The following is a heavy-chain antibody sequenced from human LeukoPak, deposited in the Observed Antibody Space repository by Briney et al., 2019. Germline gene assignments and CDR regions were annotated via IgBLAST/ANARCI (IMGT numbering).Heavy chain of an antibody. CDR2: ISAYNGNT. J-gene: IGHJ4*02. Sequence: GASVKVSCKASGYTFTSYGISWVRQAPGQGREWMGWISAYNGNTNYAQKLQGRVTMTTDTSTSTAYMELRSLRSDDTAVYYCARVDGKYYYDSSGPAHYWGQGTLVTVSS. V-gene: IGHV1-18*01. CDR1: GYTFTSYG. D-gene: IGHD3-22*01. CDR3: ARVDGKYYYDSSGPAHY.